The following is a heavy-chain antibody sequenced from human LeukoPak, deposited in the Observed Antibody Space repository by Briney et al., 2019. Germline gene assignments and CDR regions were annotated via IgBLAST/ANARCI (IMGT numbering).Heavy chain of an antibody. CDR3: ARGQPPYYYDSSGYYDY. J-gene: IGHJ4*02. V-gene: IGHV3-23*01. D-gene: IGHD3-22*01. Sequence: GGSLRLSCAASGFTFSSYAMSWVRQAPGKGLEWVSAISGSGGSTYYADSVQGRFTISRDNSKNTLYLQMNSLRAEDTAVYYCARGQPPYYYDSSGYYDYWGQGTLVTVSS. CDR2: ISGSGGST. CDR1: GFTFSSYA.